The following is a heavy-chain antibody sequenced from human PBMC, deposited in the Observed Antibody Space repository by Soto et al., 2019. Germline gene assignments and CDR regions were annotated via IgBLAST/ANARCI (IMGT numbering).Heavy chain of an antibody. D-gene: IGHD3-9*01. V-gene: IGHV3-7*01. Sequence: GGSLRLSCAASGFTFSSYWMSWVRQAPGKGLEWVANIKQDGSEKYYVDSVKGRFTISRDNAKNSLYLQMNSLRAEDTAVYYCARDPLNGDILTGSDAFDIWGQGTMVTVSS. CDR1: GFTFSSYW. J-gene: IGHJ3*02. CDR2: IKQDGSEK. CDR3: ARDPLNGDILTGSDAFDI.